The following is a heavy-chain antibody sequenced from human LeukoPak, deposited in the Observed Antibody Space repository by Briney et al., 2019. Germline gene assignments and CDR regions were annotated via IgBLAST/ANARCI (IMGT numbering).Heavy chain of an antibody. CDR1: GFTFSSYG. J-gene: IGHJ4*02. V-gene: IGHV3-30*18. CDR3: AKGKSQRLVDY. Sequence: GGSLRLSCAASGFTFSSYGMHWFRQAPGKGLEWVAVISYDGSNKYYADSVKGRFTISRDNSKNTLYLQMNSLRAEDTAVYYWAKGKSQRLVDYWGQGTLVTVSS. CDR2: ISYDGSNK. D-gene: IGHD6-19*01.